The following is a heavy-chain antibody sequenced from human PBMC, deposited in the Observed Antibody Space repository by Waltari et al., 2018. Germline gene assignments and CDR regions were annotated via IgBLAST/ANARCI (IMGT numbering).Heavy chain of an antibody. CDR1: GDSISGYY. J-gene: IGHJ6*03. V-gene: IGHV4-4*07. Sequence: QVQLHESGPGLVRPSETLSLTCTVYGDSISGYYWTWIRQSAGKGLEWIGRIHSGGNTNYNPSLKSRVTMSVDRSKNQFSLNLSFVTAADTAVYYCARDSSPKKRTSVVGVLYFMDVWGKGTTVTVSS. CDR2: IHSGGNT. D-gene: IGHD3-3*01. CDR3: ARDSSPKKRTSVVGVLYFMDV.